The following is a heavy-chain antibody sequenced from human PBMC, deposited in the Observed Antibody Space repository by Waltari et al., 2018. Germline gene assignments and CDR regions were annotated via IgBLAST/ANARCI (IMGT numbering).Heavy chain of an antibody. CDR1: GYTFTGYY. Sequence: QVQLVQSGAEVKKPGASVKVSCKASGYTFTGYYMHWVRQAPGQGLEWMGWSNPNSGGTNYAQKCQGRVTKTRDTSISTAYMDLSRLRSDDTAVYYCARVDYYDSSGYGNFDYWGQGTLVTVSS. D-gene: IGHD3-22*01. CDR2: SNPNSGGT. V-gene: IGHV1-2*02. CDR3: ARVDYYDSSGYGNFDY. J-gene: IGHJ4*02.